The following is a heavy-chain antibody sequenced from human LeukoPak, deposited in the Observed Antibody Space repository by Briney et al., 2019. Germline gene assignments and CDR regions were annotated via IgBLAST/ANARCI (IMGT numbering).Heavy chain of an antibody. Sequence: SETLSLTCTVSGGSISSSSYYWGWIRQPPGKGLEWIGSIYYSGSTCYNPSLKSRVTISVDTSKNQFSLKLSSVTAADTAVYYCARTGYYGQYYFDYWGQGTLVTVSS. J-gene: IGHJ4*02. CDR1: GGSISSSSYY. CDR2: IYYSGST. CDR3: ARTGYYGQYYFDY. V-gene: IGHV4-39*07. D-gene: IGHD1-26*01.